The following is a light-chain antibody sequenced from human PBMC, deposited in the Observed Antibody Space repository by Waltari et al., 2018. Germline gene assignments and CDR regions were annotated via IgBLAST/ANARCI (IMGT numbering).Light chain of an antibody. J-gene: IGLJ2*01. CDR1: HVENMG. V-gene: IGLV3-21*04. CDR2: YDS. CDR3: QVWDSSSASVV. Sequence: YVLTQPPSASVAPGEPASLTCGGGHVENMGVHWYQQNAGQAPVLVIYYDSDRPSGIPERFAGSNSGNTATLTISRVEAGDEADYYCQVWDSSSASVVFGDGSRLTVL.